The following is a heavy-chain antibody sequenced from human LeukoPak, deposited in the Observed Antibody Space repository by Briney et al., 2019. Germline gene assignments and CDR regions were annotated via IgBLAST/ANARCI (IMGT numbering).Heavy chain of an antibody. J-gene: IGHJ4*02. D-gene: IGHD2-2*01. CDR3: ARDTRWGGEDFGF. CDR1: GFTFSSYW. V-gene: IGHV3-7*04. Sequence: GGSLGLSCAASGFTFSSYWMTWVRQAPGKGLEWVANIKQDGSEKYYVDSVKGRFTISRDNAKNSVYLQMNSLRAEDTAVYYCARDTRWGGEDFGFWGQGTLVTVSS. CDR2: IKQDGSEK.